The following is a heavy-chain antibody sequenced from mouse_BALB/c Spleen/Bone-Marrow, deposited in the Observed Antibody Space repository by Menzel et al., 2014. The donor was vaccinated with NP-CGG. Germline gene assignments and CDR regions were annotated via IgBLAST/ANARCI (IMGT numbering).Heavy chain of an antibody. CDR2: IWAGGST. J-gene: IGHJ4*01. D-gene: IGHD2-1*01. V-gene: IGHV2-9*02. CDR1: GFSLTSYG. Sequence: QVQLQQSGPGLVAPSQRLSIPCTVSGFSLTSYGVHWVRQPPGKGLEWLGVIWAGGSTNYNSALMSRLSISKDNSKSQVFLKMNSLQTDDTAMYYCARNYGSYAMDYWGQGTSVTVSS. CDR3: ARNYGSYAMDY.